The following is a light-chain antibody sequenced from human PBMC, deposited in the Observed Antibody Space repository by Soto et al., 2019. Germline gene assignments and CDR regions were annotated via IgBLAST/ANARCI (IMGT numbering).Light chain of an antibody. J-gene: IGLJ2*01. V-gene: IGLV2-8*01. CDR3: SSYAGGNNFGV. CDR2: DVS. CDR1: SSDVGGYNY. Sequence: QSALTQPPSASGSPGQPVTISCTETSSDVGGYNYVSWYQQHPGKAPKLMIYDVSKRPSGVPDRFSGSKSGNTASLTVSGLQAEDEADYYCSSYAGGNNFGVFGGGTKLTVL.